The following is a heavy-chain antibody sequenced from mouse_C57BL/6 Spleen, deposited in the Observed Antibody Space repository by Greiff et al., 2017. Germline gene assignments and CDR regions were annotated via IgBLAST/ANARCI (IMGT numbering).Heavy chain of an antibody. CDR1: GFNIKDDY. V-gene: IGHV14-4*01. CDR2: IDPENGDT. Sequence: VQLQQSGAELVRPGASVKLSCTASGFNIKDDYMHWVKQRPEQGLEWIGWIDPENGDTEYASKFQGKATITADTSSNTAYLQLSSLTSEDTAVYYVTTLGSSLAWFAYWGQGTLVTVSA. J-gene: IGHJ3*01. D-gene: IGHD1-1*01. CDR3: TTLGSSLAWFAY.